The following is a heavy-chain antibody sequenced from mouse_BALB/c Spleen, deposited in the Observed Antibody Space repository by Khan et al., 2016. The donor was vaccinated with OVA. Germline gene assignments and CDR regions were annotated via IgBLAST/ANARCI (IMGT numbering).Heavy chain of an antibody. Sequence: QVQLKQSGAELAKPAASVKMSCKASGYTFTSYWMHWVKQRPGQGLEWIGYINPSTGYTEYNQRFKDKATLTADKSSSTAYMQLSSLTSEESAVYYCANHGSSSAWLTYWGQGTLVTVSA. CDR3: ANHGSSSAWLTY. CDR1: GYTFTSYW. J-gene: IGHJ3*01. CDR2: INPSTGYT. V-gene: IGHV1-7*01. D-gene: IGHD1-1*01.